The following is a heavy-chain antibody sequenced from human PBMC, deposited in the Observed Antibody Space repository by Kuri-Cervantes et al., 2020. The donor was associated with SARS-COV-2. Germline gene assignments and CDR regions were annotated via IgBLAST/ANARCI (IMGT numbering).Heavy chain of an antibody. V-gene: IGHV3-64D*06. J-gene: IGHJ6*02. Sequence: GESLKISCSASGFTFSSYAMHWVRQAPGKGLEYVSAISSNGGSTYYADSVKGRFTISRDNSKNTLYLQMSSLRAEDTAVYYCARQYSSSWDYYGMDVWGQGTRSPSP. CDR2: ISSNGGST. CDR3: ARQYSSSWDYYGMDV. CDR1: GFTFSSYA. D-gene: IGHD6-13*01.